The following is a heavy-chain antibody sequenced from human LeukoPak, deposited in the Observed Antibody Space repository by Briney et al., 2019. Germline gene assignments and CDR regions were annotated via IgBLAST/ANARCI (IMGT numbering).Heavy chain of an antibody. CDR3: ARSGDYIKEGFDY. Sequence: PSETLSLTCAVSGYSIRSGHYWGWIRQSPGKGLEWIGSNNHSGITEYNPSLKSRVTLLVDTSKNQFFLQLGFVTAADRGLFYCARSGDYIKEGFDYWGQGTQVTVSS. D-gene: IGHD3-22*01. V-gene: IGHV4-38-2*01. CDR1: GYSIRSGHY. CDR2: NNHSGIT. J-gene: IGHJ4*02.